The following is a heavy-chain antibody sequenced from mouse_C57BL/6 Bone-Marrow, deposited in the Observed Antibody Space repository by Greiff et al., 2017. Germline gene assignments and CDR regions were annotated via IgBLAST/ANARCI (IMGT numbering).Heavy chain of an antibody. D-gene: IGHD1-1*01. CDR3: ARYPHYYGSAMDY. J-gene: IGHJ4*01. Sequence: QVQLKQPGAELVMPGASVKLSCKASGYTFTSYWMHWVKQRPGQGLEWIGEIDPSDSYTNYNQKFKGKSTLTVDKSSSTAYMQLSSLTSEDSAVYYCARYPHYYGSAMDYWGQGTSVTISS. CDR1: GYTFTSYW. V-gene: IGHV1-69*01. CDR2: IDPSDSYT.